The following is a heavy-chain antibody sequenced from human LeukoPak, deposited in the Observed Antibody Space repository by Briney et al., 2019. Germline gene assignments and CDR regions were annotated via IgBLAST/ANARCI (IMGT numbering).Heavy chain of an antibody. Sequence: SETLSLTCTVSGGSISSYYWSWIRQPPGKGLEWIGYIYYSGSTNYNPSLKSRVTISVDTSKNQFSLKLSSVTAADTAVYYCASGSPEVYYYDSSGLPAYYYCGMDVWGQGTTVTVSS. CDR3: ASGSPEVYYYDSSGLPAYYYCGMDV. CDR1: GGSISSYY. V-gene: IGHV4-59*08. CDR2: IYYSGST. J-gene: IGHJ6*02. D-gene: IGHD3-22*01.